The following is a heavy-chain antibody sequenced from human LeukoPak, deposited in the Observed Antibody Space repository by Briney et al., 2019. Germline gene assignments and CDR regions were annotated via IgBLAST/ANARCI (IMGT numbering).Heavy chain of an antibody. V-gene: IGHV3-33*01. CDR2: IWYDGGNK. Sequence: PGGSLRLSCAASGFTFSSYGMHWVRQAPGKGPEWVAVIWYDGGNKYYADSVKGRFTISRDNSKNTLYLQMNSLRAEDTAVYYCARDRTATREGFDYWGQGTLVTVSS. CDR1: GFTFSSYG. J-gene: IGHJ4*02. CDR3: ARDRTATREGFDY. D-gene: IGHD2-15*01.